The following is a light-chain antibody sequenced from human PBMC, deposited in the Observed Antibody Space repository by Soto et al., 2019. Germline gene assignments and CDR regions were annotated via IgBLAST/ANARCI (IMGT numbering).Light chain of an antibody. J-gene: IGKJ2*01. CDR3: HQYYNTPYT. V-gene: IGKV4-1*01. CDR2: WAS. CDR1: QSVLYSSNNKNY. Sequence: DIVMTQSPDSLAVSLGERATFNCKSSQSVLYSSNNKNYLAWYQQKPGQPPKLLIYWASSRESGVPDRFSGSGSGTDFTLTISSLQAEDVAVYYCHQYYNTPYTFGQGTKLEIK.